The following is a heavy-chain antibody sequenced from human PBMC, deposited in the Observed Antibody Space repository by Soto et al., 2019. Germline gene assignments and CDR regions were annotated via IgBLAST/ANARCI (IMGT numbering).Heavy chain of an antibody. CDR1: GGSISSYY. Sequence: SETLSLTCTVSGGSISSYYWSWIRQPPGKGLEWIGYIYYSGSTNYNPSLKSRVTIPVDTSKNQFSLKLSSVTAADTAVYYCARAFRGYCGGDCYSYNWFDPWGQGTLVTVSS. CDR3: ARAFRGYCGGDCYSYNWFDP. CDR2: IYYSGST. J-gene: IGHJ5*02. D-gene: IGHD2-21*02. V-gene: IGHV4-59*01.